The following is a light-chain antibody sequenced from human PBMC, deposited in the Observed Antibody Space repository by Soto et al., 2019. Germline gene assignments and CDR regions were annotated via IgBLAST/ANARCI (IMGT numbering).Light chain of an antibody. Sequence: QSVLTQPASVSGSPGQSITISCTGTSTDVGGYNYVSWYQQHPGKASKLMIYEVSNRPSGVSNRFSASKSGNTASLTISGLQAEDEADYYCSSYTSSSSWVFGGGTKLTVL. CDR1: STDVGGYNY. CDR2: EVS. CDR3: SSYTSSSSWV. V-gene: IGLV2-14*01. J-gene: IGLJ3*02.